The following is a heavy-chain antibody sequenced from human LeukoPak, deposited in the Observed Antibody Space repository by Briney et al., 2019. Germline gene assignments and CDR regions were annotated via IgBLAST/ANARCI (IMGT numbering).Heavy chain of an antibody. D-gene: IGHD3-3*01. Sequence: SETLSLTCAVYGGSFGGYYWSWIRQPPGKGLEWIGEINHSGSTNYNPSLKSRVTISVDTSKNQFSLKLSSVTAADTAVYYCARATNNYDFWSGYQFDPWGQGTLVTVSS. CDR3: ARATNNYDFWSGYQFDP. CDR2: INHSGST. CDR1: GGSFGGYY. J-gene: IGHJ5*02. V-gene: IGHV4-34*01.